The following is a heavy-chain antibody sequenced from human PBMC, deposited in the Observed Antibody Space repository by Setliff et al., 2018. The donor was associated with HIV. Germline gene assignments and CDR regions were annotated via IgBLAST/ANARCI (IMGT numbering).Heavy chain of an antibody. J-gene: IGHJ4*02. D-gene: IGHD3-16*01. CDR2: IYHSGTI. Sequence: PSETLSLTCDVSGYSISSGYYWGWIRQPPGKGLEWIGSIYHSGTIFYKPSLKSRLAISVDTSKNHFSLNLTSVTAADTAVYFCSRHRANWGGPWDYWGQGTLVTVS. V-gene: IGHV4-38-2*01. CDR3: SRHRANWGGPWDY. CDR1: GYSISSGYY.